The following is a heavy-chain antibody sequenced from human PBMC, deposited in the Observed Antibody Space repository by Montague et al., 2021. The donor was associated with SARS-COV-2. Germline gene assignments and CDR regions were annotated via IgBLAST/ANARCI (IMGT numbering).Heavy chain of an antibody. V-gene: IGHV4-4*02. D-gene: IGHD3-10*01. Sequence: SETLSLTCTVSGGSIGSSNWRSWVRQSPGKGLDWIGEIYHDGNTHYKPSLKSRVIMSVDKSKNQFSLRVTSVTAADTAVYYCAKLDGGGYWGQGTLVTVSS. J-gene: IGHJ1*01. CDR1: GGSIGSSNW. CDR2: IYHDGNT. CDR3: AKLDGGGY.